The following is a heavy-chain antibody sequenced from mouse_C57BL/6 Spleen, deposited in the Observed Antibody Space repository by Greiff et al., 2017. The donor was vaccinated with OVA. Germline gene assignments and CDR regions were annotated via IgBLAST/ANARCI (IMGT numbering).Heavy chain of an antibody. CDR2: IHPNSGST. Sequence: QVQLQQPGAELVKPGASVQLSCKASGYTFTSYWMHWVKQRPGQGLEWIGMIHPNSGSTNYNEKFKSKATLTVDKSSSTAYMQLSSLTSEDSAVYYCAAYYSNPYYFDYWGQGTTLTVSS. J-gene: IGHJ2*01. CDR1: GYTFTSYW. D-gene: IGHD2-5*01. CDR3: AAYYSNPYYFDY. V-gene: IGHV1-64*01.